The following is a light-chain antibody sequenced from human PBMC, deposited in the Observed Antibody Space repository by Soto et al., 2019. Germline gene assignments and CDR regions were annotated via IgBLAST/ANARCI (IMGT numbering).Light chain of an antibody. CDR2: SAS. J-gene: IGKJ1*01. CDR1: QSLSDT. Sequence: EVVLTQSPGTLSLSPGGRATLSCRASQSLSDTLAWYQQKPGQAPRLLIYSASRRATGFPARFSGSGSGTEFTLTISSLQPDDFATYYCQQYNSYPSTFGQGTKVDI. V-gene: IGKV3D-15*01. CDR3: QQYNSYPST.